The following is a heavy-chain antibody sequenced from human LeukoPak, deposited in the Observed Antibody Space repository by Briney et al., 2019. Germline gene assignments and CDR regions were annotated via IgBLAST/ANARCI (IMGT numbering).Heavy chain of an antibody. CDR1: GFTFSSYE. J-gene: IGHJ4*02. V-gene: IGHV3-48*03. Sequence: PAGSLRLSCAASGFTFSSYEMNWVRQAPGKGLEWVSYISSSGSTIYYADSVKGRFTISRDNAKNSLYLQMNSLRAEDTAVYYCARGFGGYDIIDYWGQGTLVTVSS. CDR3: ARGFGGYDIIDY. D-gene: IGHD5-12*01. CDR2: ISSSGSTI.